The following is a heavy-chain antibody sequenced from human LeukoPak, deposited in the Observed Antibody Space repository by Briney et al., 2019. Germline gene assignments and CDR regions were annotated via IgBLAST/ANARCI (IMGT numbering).Heavy chain of an antibody. CDR2: ISGSGGST. V-gene: IGHV3-23*01. CDR3: AKGGRDGYTLNPFDY. Sequence: PGGSLRLSCAASGFTFSSYAMSWVRQAPGKGLEWVSAISGSGGSTYYADSVKGRFTISRDNSKNTLYLQMNSLRAEDTAVYYCAKGGRDGYTLNPFDYWGQGTLVTVSS. J-gene: IGHJ4*02. D-gene: IGHD5-24*01. CDR1: GFTFSSYA.